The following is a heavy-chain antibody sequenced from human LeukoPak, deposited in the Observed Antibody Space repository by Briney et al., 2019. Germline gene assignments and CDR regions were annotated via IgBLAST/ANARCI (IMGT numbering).Heavy chain of an antibody. CDR3: ARGGSSHFDY. V-gene: IGHV3-7*01. D-gene: IGHD1-26*01. Sequence: GGSLRLSCAASGFTFSRYWMSWVRQAPGKGLEWVVNIKEDGSEKQYVASVKGRFTISRDNAENSLYLQMNSLRAEDTAVFYCARGGSSHFDYWGQGALVTVSS. CDR1: GFTFSRYW. CDR2: IKEDGSEK. J-gene: IGHJ4*02.